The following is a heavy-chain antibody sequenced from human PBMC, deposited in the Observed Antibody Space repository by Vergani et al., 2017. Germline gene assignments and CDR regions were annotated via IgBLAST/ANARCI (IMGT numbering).Heavy chain of an antibody. CDR2: ISGSGGTI. CDR3: AKVAGSGSYYSVVFDY. V-gene: IGHV3-23*01. Sequence: EVQLLESGGGLVQRGGSLRLSCAASGFTFSSYAMSWVRQAPGKGLEWVSAISGSGGTIYYADSVKGRFTISRDNSKNTLYLRMNSLRAEDTAVYYCAKVAGSGSYYSVVFDYWGQGTLVTVSS. D-gene: IGHD3-10*01. CDR1: GFTFSSYA. J-gene: IGHJ4*02.